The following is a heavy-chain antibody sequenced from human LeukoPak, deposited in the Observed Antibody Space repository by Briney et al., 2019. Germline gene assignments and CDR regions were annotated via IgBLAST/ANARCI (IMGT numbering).Heavy chain of an antibody. D-gene: IGHD6-13*01. V-gene: IGHV3-48*03. CDR3: ARVPYSSSWSTGNYFDY. J-gene: IGHJ4*02. CDR2: ISSSGSTI. CDR1: GFTFSSYE. Sequence: QPGGSLRLSCAASGFTFSSYEMNWVRQAPGKRLEWVSYISSSGSTIYYADSVKGRFTISRDNAKNSLYLQMNSLRAEDTAVYYCARVPYSSSWSTGNYFDYWGQGTLVTVSS.